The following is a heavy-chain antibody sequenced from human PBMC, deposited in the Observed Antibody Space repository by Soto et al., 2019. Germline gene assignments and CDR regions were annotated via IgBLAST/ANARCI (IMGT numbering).Heavy chain of an antibody. Sequence: GASVKVSCKASGFTFTSSAVQWVRQARGQRLEWIGWIVVGSGNTNYAQKFQERVTITRDMSTSTAYMELSSLRSEDTAVYYRAAHYDYVWGSYRSALNFDYWGQGTLVTVSS. CDR1: GFTFTSSA. J-gene: IGHJ4*02. V-gene: IGHV1-58*01. CDR2: IVVGSGNT. CDR3: AAHYDYVWGSYRSALNFDY. D-gene: IGHD3-16*02.